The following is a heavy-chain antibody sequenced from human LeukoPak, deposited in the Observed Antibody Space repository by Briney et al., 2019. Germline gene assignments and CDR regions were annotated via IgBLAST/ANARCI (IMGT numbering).Heavy chain of an antibody. J-gene: IGHJ4*02. CDR1: GFTFSSYG. V-gene: IGHV3-23*01. Sequence: GGSLRLSCAGSGFTFSSYGMHWVRQAPGKGLEWVSGISPNGVITYYADSVKGRFTISRDNSKGTVYLQMNSLRPEDTAVYYCAKDDAWLQYGNWGRGTLVTVSS. D-gene: IGHD5-24*01. CDR2: ISPNGVIT. CDR3: AKDDAWLQYGN.